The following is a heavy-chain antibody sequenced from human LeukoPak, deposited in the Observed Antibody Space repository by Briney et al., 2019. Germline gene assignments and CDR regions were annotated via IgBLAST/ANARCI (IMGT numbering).Heavy chain of an antibody. CDR2: IYTSGST. D-gene: IGHD2-8*02. CDR1: GGSISSYY. Sequence: SETLSLTCTVSGGSISSYYWSWIRQPPGKGLEWIGYIYTSGSTNYNPSLKSRVTISVDTSKNQFSLKLSAVTAADTAVYYCARHSPREWWSTSLSWGFDYWGQGTLVTVSS. J-gene: IGHJ4*02. CDR3: ARHSPREWWSTSLSWGFDY. V-gene: IGHV4-4*09.